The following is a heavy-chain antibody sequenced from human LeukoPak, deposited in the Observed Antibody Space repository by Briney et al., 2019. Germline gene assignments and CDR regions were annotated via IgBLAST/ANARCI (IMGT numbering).Heavy chain of an antibody. CDR2: IYYSGST. D-gene: IGHD1-1*01. J-gene: IGHJ4*02. V-gene: IGHV4-31*03. Sequence: SETLSLTCTVSGGSISSGGYYWSWIRQHPGKGLEWIGYIYYSGSTYYNPTLKSRVTISVDTSKNQFSLKLSSVTAADTAVYYCARVDWNDPGGRQPNYYFDDWGQGTLVTVSS. CDR1: GGSISSGGYY. CDR3: ARVDWNDPGGRQPNYYFDD.